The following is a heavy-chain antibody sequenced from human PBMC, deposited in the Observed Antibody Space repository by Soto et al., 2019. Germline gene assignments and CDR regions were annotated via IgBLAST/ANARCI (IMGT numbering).Heavy chain of an antibody. CDR2: ISGLGGSI. J-gene: IGHJ6*01. CDR1: GFSFGGYG. Sequence: GGSLRLSCAVSGFSFGGYGMNWVRQAPGKGLEWVSSISGLGGSIYYADSVKGRFTISRDNSKKTLYLQMTSLRAEDTAVYYCAKDQHTAMVYYYGMDVWGPGTTVTVSS. D-gene: IGHD5-18*01. CDR3: AKDQHTAMVYYYGMDV. V-gene: IGHV3-23*01.